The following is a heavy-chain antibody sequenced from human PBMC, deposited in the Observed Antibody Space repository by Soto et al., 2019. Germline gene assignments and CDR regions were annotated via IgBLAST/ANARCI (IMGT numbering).Heavy chain of an antibody. CDR3: ATTGEEYDYIWGSYPNDAFDI. Sequence: GGSLRLSCAASGFTFSSYAMSWVRQAPGKGLEWVSAISGSGGSTYYADSVKGRFTFSRDNSKNTLYLQMNSLRAEDTAVYYCATTGEEYDYIWGSYPNDAFDIWGQGTMVTVSS. J-gene: IGHJ3*02. CDR1: GFTFSSYA. V-gene: IGHV3-23*01. D-gene: IGHD3-16*02. CDR2: ISGSGGST.